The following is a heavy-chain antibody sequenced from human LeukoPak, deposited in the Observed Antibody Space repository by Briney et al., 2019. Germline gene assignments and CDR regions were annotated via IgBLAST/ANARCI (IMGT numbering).Heavy chain of an antibody. CDR1: GYSFTSYW. Sequence: GESLRISCKGSGYSFTSYWIGWVRQMPGKGLEWMGIIYPGDSDTRYSPSFQGQVTISADKSISTAYLQWSSLKASDTAMYYCARLLYYYDGSGFFFDYWGQGTLVTVSS. CDR3: ARLLYYYDGSGFFFDY. J-gene: IGHJ4*02. V-gene: IGHV5-51*01. D-gene: IGHD3-22*01. CDR2: IYPGDSDT.